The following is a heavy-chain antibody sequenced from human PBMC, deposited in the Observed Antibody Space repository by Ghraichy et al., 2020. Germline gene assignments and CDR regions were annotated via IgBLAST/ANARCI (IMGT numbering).Heavy chain of an antibody. CDR3: ARVGLCHGGDCPLQH. D-gene: IGHD2-21*02. Sequence: LSLTCAVSGFTFSTYGMHWVRQAPAKGLECVASIRFDGYIQYYAESVRGRFTVSRDNSRNTLFVQMNSLSAEDTAVYYCARVGLCHGGDCPLQHWGQGTLVTVSS. CDR1: GFTFSTYG. CDR2: IRFDGYIQ. J-gene: IGHJ1*01. V-gene: IGHV3-30*02.